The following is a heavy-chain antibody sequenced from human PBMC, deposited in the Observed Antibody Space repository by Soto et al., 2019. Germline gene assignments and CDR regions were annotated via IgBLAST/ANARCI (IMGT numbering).Heavy chain of an antibody. D-gene: IGHD6-19*01. CDR2: ISHSGST. CDR1: SGSISSYF. Sequence: TSETLSLTCTVSSGSISSYFWSWIRQPPGKGLEWIGYISHSGSTTYNPSLKSRVTISIDTSRNHFSLKLSSVTAADTAVYYCARQGSVAGFDSWGQGTLVTVSS. J-gene: IGHJ4*02. V-gene: IGHV4-59*08. CDR3: ARQGSVAGFDS.